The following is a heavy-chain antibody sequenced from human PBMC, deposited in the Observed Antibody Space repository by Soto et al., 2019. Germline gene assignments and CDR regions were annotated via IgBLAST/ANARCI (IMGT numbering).Heavy chain of an antibody. CDR2: IYYTGTT. J-gene: IGHJ3*01. CDR1: GGSISNCY. Sequence: QVQLQESGPGLVKPSETLSLNCTVSGGSISNCYWSWIRQPPGKGLEWIGYIYYTGTTYYNPSPRSRVSISPDTSKNQFSPNPSSVTASDTAGYYCGRVSGEKRPYDVFDVWGQGTMVTVSS. V-gene: IGHV4-59*01. CDR3: GRVSGEKRPYDVFDV. D-gene: IGHD3-10*01.